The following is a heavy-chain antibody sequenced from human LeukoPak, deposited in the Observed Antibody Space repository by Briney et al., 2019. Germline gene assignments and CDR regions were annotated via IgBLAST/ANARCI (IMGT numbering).Heavy chain of an antibody. J-gene: IGHJ5*02. D-gene: IGHD3-10*01. CDR3: ATVRMVRGVIPLYNWFDP. CDR2: FDPEDGET. Sequence: GAPVKVSCKVSGYTLTELSMHWVRQAPGKGLEWMGGFDPEDGETIYAQKFQGRVTMTEDTSTDTAYMELSSLRSEDTAVYYCATVRMVRGVIPLYNWFDPWGQGTLVTVSS. V-gene: IGHV1-24*01. CDR1: GYTLTELS.